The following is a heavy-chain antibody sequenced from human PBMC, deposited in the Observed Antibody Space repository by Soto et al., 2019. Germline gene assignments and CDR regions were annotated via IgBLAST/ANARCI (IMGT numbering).Heavy chain of an antibody. Sequence: QVQLVQSGAEVRKPGSSVKVSCKASGGAFSRYTTSWVRQAPGQGLEWMGRIIPMLGIANYAQKFQGRVTMTADESTSTAYMELSSLRSDDTAVYYCARDTMTSLIDKWGQGTLVTVSS. D-gene: IGHD3-22*01. CDR1: GGAFSRYT. V-gene: IGHV1-69*08. CDR2: IIPMLGIA. J-gene: IGHJ4*02. CDR3: ARDTMTSLIDK.